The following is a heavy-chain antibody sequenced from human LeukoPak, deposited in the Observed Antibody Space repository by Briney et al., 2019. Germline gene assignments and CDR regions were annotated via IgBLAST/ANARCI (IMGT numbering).Heavy chain of an antibody. J-gene: IGHJ3*02. CDR3: AREFWGPIAVAGSRSAFDI. D-gene: IGHD6-19*01. CDR1: GFTFSSHS. V-gene: IGHV3-21*01. Sequence: GGSLRLSCAASGFTFSSHSMNWVRQAPGKGLEWVSSISSSSSYIYYADSVKGRFTISRDNAKNSLYLQMNSLRAEDTAVYYCAREFWGPIAVAGSRSAFDIWGQGTMVTVSS. CDR2: ISSSSSYI.